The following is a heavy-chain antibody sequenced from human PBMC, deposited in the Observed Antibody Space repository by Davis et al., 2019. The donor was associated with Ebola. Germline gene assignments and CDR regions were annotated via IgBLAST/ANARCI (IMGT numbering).Heavy chain of an antibody. CDR1: GFIFNTYE. J-gene: IGHJ4*02. Sequence: PGGSLRLSCAASGFIFNTYEMHWVRQAPGKGLEWVAVVSIDGSVQWYADSVRGRFSISRDNSKNTLFLQMSSLRAEDTAVYYCARDQNNWNFDYWGQGALVTVSS. CDR3: ARDQNNWNFDY. D-gene: IGHD1-20*01. CDR2: VSIDGSVQ. V-gene: IGHV3-30*03.